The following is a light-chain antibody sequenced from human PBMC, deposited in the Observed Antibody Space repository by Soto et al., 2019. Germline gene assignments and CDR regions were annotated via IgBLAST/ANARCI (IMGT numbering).Light chain of an antibody. CDR3: QQYGSSPRT. CDR2: GAS. J-gene: IGKJ4*01. CDR1: QSVNSSY. Sequence: EIVLTQSPGTLSLSPGERANLSCRASQSVNSSYLAWYQQKTGQAPRLLIYGASSKATGIPDRFSGSGSGTDFTLTISRLEPEDFAVYYCQQYGSSPRTFGGGTKVDIK. V-gene: IGKV3-20*01.